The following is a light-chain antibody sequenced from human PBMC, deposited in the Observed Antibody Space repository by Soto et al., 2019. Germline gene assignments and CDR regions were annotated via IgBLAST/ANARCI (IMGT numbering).Light chain of an antibody. J-gene: IGLJ2*01. V-gene: IGLV1-51*01. CDR2: DNN. CDR1: SSNIGNNY. Sequence: QSVLTQPPSGSAAPGQKVTISCSGSSSNIGNNYVSWYQQLPGTAPKLRLYDNNERPSGIPDRFSGSKPGTSATLGISGLQTGDEADYYCGTGDSSQNSVVFGGGTNVTLL. CDR3: GTGDSSQNSVV.